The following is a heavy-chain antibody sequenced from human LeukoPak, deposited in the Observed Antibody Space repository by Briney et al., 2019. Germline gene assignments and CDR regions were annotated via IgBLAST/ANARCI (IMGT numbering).Heavy chain of an antibody. D-gene: IGHD5-18*01. CDR2: IYTSGSS. CDR1: GGSISYYY. J-gene: IGHJ4*02. Sequence: SETLSLTCTVSGGSISYYYWSWLRQPAGKGLEWIGRIYTSGSSDYNPSLKSRVTISVDTSKNQFSLRLSSVTATDTAEYFCARHQMRYSYGTLFDYWGQGTLVTVSS. CDR3: ARHQMRYSYGTLFDY. V-gene: IGHV4-4*07.